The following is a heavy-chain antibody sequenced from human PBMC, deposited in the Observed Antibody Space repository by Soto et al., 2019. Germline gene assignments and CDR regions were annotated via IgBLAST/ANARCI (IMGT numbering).Heavy chain of an antibody. CDR1: GFTFSDAW. D-gene: IGHD2-21*01. Sequence: EVQLVESGGGLVKPGGSLRLSCAASGFTFSDAWMNWVRQAPGKGLEWVGRITSKSDGGTTDYAAPEKCRFTISRDDSKSTLFLQMNGRKTENKSLYYRTRLTPNQSYWGRGTLVTVSS. CDR2: ITSKSDGGTT. V-gene: IGHV3-15*07. CDR3: TRLTPNQSY. J-gene: IGHJ4*02.